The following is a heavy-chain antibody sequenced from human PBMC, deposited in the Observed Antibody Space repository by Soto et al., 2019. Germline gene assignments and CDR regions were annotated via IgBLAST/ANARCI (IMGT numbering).Heavy chain of an antibody. Sequence: EVQLVESGGGLVQPGRSLRLSCTASGFTFDDYALHWVRQAPGKGLEWVSGITWNSDRVDYADSVKGRFTISRDNARNSLYLQMNSLSAEDTALYFFGKVLSIAAIDYWGQGTLVTVSS. CDR3: GKVLSIAAIDY. CDR2: ITWNSDRV. D-gene: IGHD6-13*01. CDR1: GFTFDDYA. V-gene: IGHV3-9*01. J-gene: IGHJ4*02.